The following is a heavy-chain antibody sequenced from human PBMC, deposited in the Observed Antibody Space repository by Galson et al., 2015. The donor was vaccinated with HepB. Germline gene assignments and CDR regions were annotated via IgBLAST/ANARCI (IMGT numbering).Heavy chain of an antibody. CDR2: IWYDGTNK. CDR1: GFTFSIYG. D-gene: IGHD3-3*01. Sequence: SLRLSCAASGFTFSIYGMHWVRQALGKELAWVAVIWYDGTNKYHADSVKGRFTISRDNSKNPLYLQMHSLRAEETAVYYCAGGQSRQDCFDFWSGPLDYWGQGTLVTVSS. V-gene: IGHV3-33*01. J-gene: IGHJ4*02. CDR3: AGGQSRQDCFDFWSGPLDY.